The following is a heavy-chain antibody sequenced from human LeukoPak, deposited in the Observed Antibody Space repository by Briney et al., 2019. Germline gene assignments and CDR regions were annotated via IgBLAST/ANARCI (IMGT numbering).Heavy chain of an antibody. Sequence: SETLSLTCTVSGGSISSYYWSWIRQPPGKGLEWIGYIYYSGSTNYNPSLKSRVTISVDTSKNQFSLKLSSVTATDTAVYYCARASGYSYGQDYYYYFGMDVWGQGTTVTVSS. D-gene: IGHD5-18*01. CDR3: ARASGYSYGQDYYYYFGMDV. J-gene: IGHJ6*02. CDR2: IYYSGST. V-gene: IGHV4-59*01. CDR1: GGSISSYY.